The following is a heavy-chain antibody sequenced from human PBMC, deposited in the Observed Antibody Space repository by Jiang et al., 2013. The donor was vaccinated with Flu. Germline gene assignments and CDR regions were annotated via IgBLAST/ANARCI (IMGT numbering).Heavy chain of an antibody. CDR1: GFSLSTTKMC. CDR2: IDWDDDK. D-gene: IGHD3-10*01. Sequence: KPTQTLTLTCTFSGFSLSTTKMCVNWIRQPPGKALEWLARIDWDDDKYYSTSLKTRLTISKDTSKNQVVLTMTNMDPVDTGTYYCARILAGPDYFDYWGQGTLVTVSS. CDR3: ARILAGPDYFDY. V-gene: IGHV2-70*11. J-gene: IGHJ4*02.